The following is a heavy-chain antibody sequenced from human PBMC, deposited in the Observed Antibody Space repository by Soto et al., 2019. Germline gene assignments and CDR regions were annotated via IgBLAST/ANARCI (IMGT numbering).Heavy chain of an antibody. D-gene: IGHD3-16*02. CDR2: IKQDGSEK. V-gene: IGHV3-7*04. J-gene: IGHJ4*02. Sequence: EVQLVQSGGGLVQPGGSLRLSCAASGFTFSSYWMSWVRQAPGKGLEWVANIKQDGSEKYYVDSVKGRFTISRDNVKNSRYLQMNSLRAEDTAVYYCARGGGPHYVWGSYRWGIDYWGQGTLVTVSS. CDR3: ARGGGPHYVWGSYRWGIDY. CDR1: GFTFSSYW.